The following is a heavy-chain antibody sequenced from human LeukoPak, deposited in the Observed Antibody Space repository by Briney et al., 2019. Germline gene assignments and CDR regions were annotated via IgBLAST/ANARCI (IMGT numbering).Heavy chain of an antibody. V-gene: IGHV3-21*01. CDR2: ISSSSSYI. D-gene: IGHD2-21*01. CDR1: GFTFSSYS. CDR3: ARNTENQVLFFD. J-gene: IGHJ4*02. Sequence: GGSLRLSCAASGFTFSSYSMNWVRQAPGKGLEWVSSISSSSSYIYYADSVKGRFTISRDNAKNSLDLQMNFLRVEDTAVYYCARNTENQVLFFDWGQGNLVTVSS.